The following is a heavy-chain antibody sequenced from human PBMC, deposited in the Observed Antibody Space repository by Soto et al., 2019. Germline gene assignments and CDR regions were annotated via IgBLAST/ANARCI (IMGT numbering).Heavy chain of an antibody. CDR1: GGTFSSYT. CDR2: IIPILGIA. D-gene: IGHD2-2*01. J-gene: IGHJ4*02. V-gene: IGHV1-69*02. Sequence: QVQLVQSGAEVKKPGSSVKVSCKASGGTFSSYTISWVRQAPGQGLEWMGRIIPILGIANYAQKFQGRVTITADKSTSTAYMELSSLRSEDTAVYYWARGKGTTVVVPAAMDYWGQGPLVTVSS. CDR3: ARGKGTTVVVPAAMDY.